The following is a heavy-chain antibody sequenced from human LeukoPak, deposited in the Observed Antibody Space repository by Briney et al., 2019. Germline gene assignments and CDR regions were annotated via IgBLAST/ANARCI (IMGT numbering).Heavy chain of an antibody. Sequence: ASVTVSCKASGYTFTSYGISWVRQAPGQGLEWMEWISAYNGNTNYAQKLQGRVTMTTDTSTSTAYMELRSLRSDDTAVYYCAGTRGLDYYYGMDVWGQGTTVTVSS. CDR3: AGTRGLDYYYGMDV. D-gene: IGHD3-10*01. J-gene: IGHJ6*02. V-gene: IGHV1-18*01. CDR1: GYTFTSYG. CDR2: ISAYNGNT.